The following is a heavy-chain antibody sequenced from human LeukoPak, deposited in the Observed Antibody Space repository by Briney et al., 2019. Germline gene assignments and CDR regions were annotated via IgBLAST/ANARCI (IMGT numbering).Heavy chain of an antibody. J-gene: IGHJ4*02. CDR1: GYSISSGYW. CDR2: FHHSGSI. D-gene: IGHD6-13*01. Sequence: SETLSLTCTVSGYSISSGYWRGGIRPSPGRGLEWIESFHHSGSIYYNPSFKRRVTISVDTSKNQFSLKLSSVKAADTAVYYCARVRPGRAATGTWAAPVWGQGTLVTVSS. V-gene: IGHV4-38-2*02. CDR3: ARVRPGRAATGTWAAPV.